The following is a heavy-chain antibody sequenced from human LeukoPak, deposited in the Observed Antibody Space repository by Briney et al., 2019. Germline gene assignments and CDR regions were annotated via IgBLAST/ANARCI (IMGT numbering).Heavy chain of an antibody. CDR3: AKAGGYCSGGSCYPVGENFDY. CDR2: ISGSGGST. CDR1: GFTFSSYA. J-gene: IGHJ4*02. D-gene: IGHD2-15*01. V-gene: IGHV3-23*01. Sequence: GGSLRLSCAASGFTFSSYAMSWVRQAPGKGLEWVSAISGSGGSTYYADSVKGRFTISRDNSKNTLYLQMNSLGAEDTAVYYCAKAGGYCSGGSCYPVGENFDYWGQGTLVTVSS.